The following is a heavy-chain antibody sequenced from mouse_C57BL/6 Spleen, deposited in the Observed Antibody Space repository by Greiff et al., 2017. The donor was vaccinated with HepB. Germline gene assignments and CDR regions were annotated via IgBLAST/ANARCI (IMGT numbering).Heavy chain of an antibody. Sequence: QVQLQQSGAELVRPGTSVKMSCKASGYTFTNYWIGWAKQRPGHGLEWIGDIYPGGGYTNYNEKFKGKATLTADKSSSTAYMQFSSLTSEDSAIYYCARRDGTNFDYWGQGTTLTVSS. CDR1: GYTFTNYW. CDR2: IYPGGGYT. D-gene: IGHD4-1*01. CDR3: ARRDGTNFDY. V-gene: IGHV1-63*01. J-gene: IGHJ2*01.